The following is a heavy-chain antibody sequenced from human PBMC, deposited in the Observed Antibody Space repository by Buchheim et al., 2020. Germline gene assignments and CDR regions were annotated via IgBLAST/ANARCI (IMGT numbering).Heavy chain of an antibody. Sequence: QVQLVESGGGVVQPGRSLRLSCAASGFTFSSYAMHWVRQAPGKGLEWVAVISYDGSNKYYADSVKGRFTISRDNSKNTLYLQMNSLRAEDTAVYYCARPTYYYDSSGYSFDYWGQGTL. CDR2: ISYDGSNK. V-gene: IGHV3-30-3*01. D-gene: IGHD3-22*01. CDR3: ARPTYYYDSSGYSFDY. CDR1: GFTFSSYA. J-gene: IGHJ4*02.